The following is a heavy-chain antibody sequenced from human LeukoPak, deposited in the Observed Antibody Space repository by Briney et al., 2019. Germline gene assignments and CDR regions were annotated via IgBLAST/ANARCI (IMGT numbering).Heavy chain of an antibody. J-gene: IGHJ4*02. D-gene: IGHD2-2*01. CDR1: GFTFSSSV. V-gene: IGHV3-23*01. Sequence: PGGSLRLSCVASGFTFSSSVMGWVRQAPGKGLEWVATFNGSSGNTYYADSVKGRFTISRDISKNTLYLQMNSLRAEETAVYYCAKREASSFEYWGQGTLVTVSS. CDR2: FNGSSGNT. CDR3: AKREASSFEY.